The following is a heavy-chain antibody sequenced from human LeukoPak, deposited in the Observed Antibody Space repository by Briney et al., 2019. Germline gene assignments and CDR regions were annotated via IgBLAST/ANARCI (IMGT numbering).Heavy chain of an antibody. D-gene: IGHD3-10*01. CDR2: ISGSGLNT. CDR3: AKGGGYGSGTYSED. V-gene: IGHV3-23*01. Sequence: PGGSLRLSCAAAGFIFSTYGMTCFRQDPGRGLESVSGISGSGLNTYYADSVKGRFTSSRDNSKNMLYLQMNSLRAEDTAVYYCAKGGGYGSGTYSEDWGQGILVTVSS. CDR1: GFIFSTYG. J-gene: IGHJ4*02.